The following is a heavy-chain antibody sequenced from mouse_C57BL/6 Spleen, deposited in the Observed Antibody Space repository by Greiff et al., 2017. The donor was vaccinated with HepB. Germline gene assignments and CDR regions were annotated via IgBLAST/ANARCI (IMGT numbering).Heavy chain of an antibody. V-gene: IGHV14-4*01. CDR2: IDPENGDT. Sequence: EVQLQESGAELVRPGASVKLSCTASGFNIKDDYMHWVKQRPEQGLEWIGWIDPENGDTEYASKFQGKATITADTSSNTAYLQLSSLTSEDTAVYYCTTGSRRFAYWGQGTLVTVSA. CDR3: TTGSRRFAY. J-gene: IGHJ3*01. CDR1: GFNIKDDY. D-gene: IGHD1-1*01.